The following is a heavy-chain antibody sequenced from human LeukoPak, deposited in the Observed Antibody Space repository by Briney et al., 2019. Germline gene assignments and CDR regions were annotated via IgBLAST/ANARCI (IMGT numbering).Heavy chain of an antibody. CDR1: GFTFSSYA. Sequence: GGSLRLSCAASGFTFSSYAMHWVRQAPGKGLEWVAVISYDGSNKYYADSVKGRFTISRDNAKNTLYLQMNSLRAEDTALYYCARGPTEFDYWGQGTLVTVSS. CDR2: ISYDGSNK. CDR3: ARGPTEFDY. V-gene: IGHV3-30-3*01. J-gene: IGHJ4*02. D-gene: IGHD1-1*01.